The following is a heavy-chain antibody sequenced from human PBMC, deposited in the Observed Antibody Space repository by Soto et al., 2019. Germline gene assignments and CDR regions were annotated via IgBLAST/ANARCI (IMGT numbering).Heavy chain of an antibody. V-gene: IGHV5-51*01. CDR2: IFPRDSDS. CDR3: ARLGRGGVIPSKFDY. J-gene: IGHJ4*02. Sequence: GESLKISCNTSGYSFIDYWIGWVRQMPGEGLEWMGVIFPRDSDSKYSPSFQGQVTLSVDKSISVVYLQWSSLRPSDSAMYYCARLGRGGVIPSKFDYSGQATLVTVSS. D-gene: IGHD3-16*02. CDR1: GYSFIDYW.